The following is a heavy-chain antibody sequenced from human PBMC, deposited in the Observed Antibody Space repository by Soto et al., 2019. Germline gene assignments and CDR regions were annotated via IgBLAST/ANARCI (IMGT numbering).Heavy chain of an antibody. Sequence: EVQLVKSGGGLVQPGRSLRLSCAASGFTFDDYAMHWVRQAPGKGLEWVSGISWNSGSIGYADSVKGRFTISRDNAKNSLYLQMNSLRAEDTALYYCAKDMDDVVTGAFDYWGQGTLVTVSS. J-gene: IGHJ4*02. D-gene: IGHD2-21*02. CDR2: ISWNSGSI. CDR1: GFTFDDYA. CDR3: AKDMDDVVTGAFDY. V-gene: IGHV3-9*01.